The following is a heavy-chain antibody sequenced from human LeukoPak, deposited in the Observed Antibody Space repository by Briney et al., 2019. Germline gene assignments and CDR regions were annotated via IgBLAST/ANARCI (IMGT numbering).Heavy chain of an antibody. J-gene: IGHJ4*02. CDR1: GYTFTNFG. V-gene: IGHV1-18*01. CDR3: VRDLPLGSMGGSAFDL. D-gene: IGHD2-15*01. CDR2: ISGGNGNT. Sequence: ASVKVSCKTSGYTFTNFGIGWVRQAPGQGLEWMGWISGGNGNTDYPQTLQDRFTMTTDTSTNTAYMELRNLRSDDTAVYYCVRDLPLGSMGGSAFDLWGQGTLVIVSS.